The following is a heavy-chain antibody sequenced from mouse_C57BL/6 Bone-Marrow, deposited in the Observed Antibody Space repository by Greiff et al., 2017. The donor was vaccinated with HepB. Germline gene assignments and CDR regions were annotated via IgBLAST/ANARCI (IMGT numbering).Heavy chain of an antibody. J-gene: IGHJ1*03. CDR1: GFSFNTYA. CDR2: IRSKSTNYAT. CDR3: VRHLDWYFDV. Sequence: EVQLVESGGGLVQPKGSLKLSCAASGFSFNTYAMNWVRQAPGKGLEWVARIRSKSTNYATYYADSVKDRFTISRDDSECMLYLQMNNFKTEDTAVYYCVRHLDWYFDVWGTGTTVTVSS. V-gene: IGHV10-1*01.